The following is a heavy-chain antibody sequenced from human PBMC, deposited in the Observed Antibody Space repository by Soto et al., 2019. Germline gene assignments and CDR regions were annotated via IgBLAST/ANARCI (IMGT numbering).Heavy chain of an antibody. CDR3: ARGGWRGYCSSTSCYHQQPYYGMDV. CDR2: INHSGST. D-gene: IGHD2-2*01. Sequence: LSLTCAVYGGSFSGYYWSWIRQPPGKGLEWIGEINHSGSTNYNPSLKSRVTISVDTSKNQFSLKLSSVTAADTAVYYCARGGWRGYCSSTSCYHQQPYYGMDVWGQGTTVTVSS. CDR1: GGSFSGYY. V-gene: IGHV4-34*01. J-gene: IGHJ6*02.